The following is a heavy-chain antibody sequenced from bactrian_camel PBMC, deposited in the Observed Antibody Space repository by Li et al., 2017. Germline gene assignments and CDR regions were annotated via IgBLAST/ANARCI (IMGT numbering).Heavy chain of an antibody. CDR2: GVGTT. Sequence: HVQLVESGGGSVCVGGSLRVSCATSYYAAQRSRQAPGKELWAGVGTTTYADSVKGRFTISRDNAKNTLTLQMNSLKTEDTGVYYCATDDPRLIACGSSCRPYWGQGTQVT. CDR3: ATDDPRLIACGSSCRPY. CDR1: YYAAQR. J-gene: IGHJ4*01. V-gene: IGHV3S1*01. D-gene: IGHD2*01.